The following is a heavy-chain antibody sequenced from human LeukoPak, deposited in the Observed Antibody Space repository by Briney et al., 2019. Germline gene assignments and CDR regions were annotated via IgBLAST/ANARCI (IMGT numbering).Heavy chain of an antibody. CDR2: IIPMFGTP. CDR3: ARARGYSYSSPFDY. Sequence: GASVNVSCKASGGTLSTSAISWVRQAPGQGLEWMGGIIPMFGTPNYAQKFQGRVTVTTDASTNTAYMELSSLRSEDTAVYYCARARGYSYSSPFDYWGQGTLVTVSS. D-gene: IGHD5-18*01. CDR1: GGTLSTSA. J-gene: IGHJ4*02. V-gene: IGHV1-69*05.